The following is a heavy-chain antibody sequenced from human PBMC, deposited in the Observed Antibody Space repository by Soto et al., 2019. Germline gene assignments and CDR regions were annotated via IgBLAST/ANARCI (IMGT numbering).Heavy chain of an antibody. CDR2: IYWDDDK. Sequence: QITLKESGPTLVKPTQTLTLTCTFSGFSLSTSGVGVGWIRQPPGKALEWLALIYWDDDKRYSPSLKSRLTSTNDTSKNQVVLTMTNMDPVDTATYYCARNGHITMVRGAVDYWGQGTLVTVSS. CDR3: ARNGHITMVRGAVDY. D-gene: IGHD3-10*01. CDR1: GFSLSTSGVG. V-gene: IGHV2-5*02. J-gene: IGHJ4*02.